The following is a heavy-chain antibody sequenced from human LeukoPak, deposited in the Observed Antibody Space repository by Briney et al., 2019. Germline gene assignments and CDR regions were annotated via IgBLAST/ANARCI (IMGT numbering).Heavy chain of an antibody. CDR3: ARSPNIVVVPAAMNY. V-gene: IGHV1-18*04. Sequence: GESLKISCKGSGYSFTSYWIGWVRQAPGQGLEWMGWISAYNGNTNYAQKLQGRVTMTTDTSTSTAYMELRSLRSDDTAVYYCARSPNIVVVPAAMNYWGQGTLVTVSS. D-gene: IGHD2-2*01. CDR1: GYSFTSYW. J-gene: IGHJ4*02. CDR2: ISAYNGNT.